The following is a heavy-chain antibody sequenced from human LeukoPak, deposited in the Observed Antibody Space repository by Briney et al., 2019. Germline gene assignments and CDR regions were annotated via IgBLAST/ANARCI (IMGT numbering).Heavy chain of an antibody. D-gene: IGHD2-21*02. CDR2: INHSGYT. Sequence: SETLSLTCAVSGVSLDDYYWSWVRQTPGKGLEWIGEINHSGYTNDSPSLKSRVTLSIDTSRKQFSLNLRSVTVADTGIYYCTRMTAGHDYWGQGTLVTVSS. V-gene: IGHV4-34*01. J-gene: IGHJ4*02. CDR3: TRMTAGHDY. CDR1: GVSLDDYY.